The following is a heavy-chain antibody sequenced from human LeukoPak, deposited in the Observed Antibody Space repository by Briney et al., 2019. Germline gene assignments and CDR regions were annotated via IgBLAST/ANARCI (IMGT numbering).Heavy chain of an antibody. Sequence: SETLSLTRTVSGGSISSSSYYWGWIRQPPGKGLEWIGRIYYSGSTYYNPSLKSRVTISVDTSKNQFSLKLSSVTAADTAVYYCARLTELPVYQLLSRKLNWFDPWGQGTLVTVSS. CDR2: IYYSGST. CDR1: GGSISSSSYY. CDR3: ARLTELPVYQLLSRKLNWFDP. D-gene: IGHD2-2*01. J-gene: IGHJ5*02. V-gene: IGHV4-39*07.